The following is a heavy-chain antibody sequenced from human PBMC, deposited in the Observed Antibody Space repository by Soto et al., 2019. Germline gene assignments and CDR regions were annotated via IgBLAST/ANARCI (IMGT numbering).Heavy chain of an antibody. J-gene: IGHJ4*01. D-gene: IGHD2-8*01. CDR2: ISGDVSST. CDR1: GFTCSVFW. CDR3: ARGLLYSAQDY. Sequence: PGGSLKLSCAASGFTCSVFWVHWVRHVPGTGLVWVSRISGDVSSTSYADSVKGRFTISRDNAKNTLYVQMNSLRVEDTAVHYCARGLLYSAQDYLGQGTPVT. V-gene: IGHV3-74*01.